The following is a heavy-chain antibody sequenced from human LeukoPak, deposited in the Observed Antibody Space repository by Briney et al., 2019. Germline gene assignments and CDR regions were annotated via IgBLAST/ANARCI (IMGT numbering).Heavy chain of an antibody. CDR3: AGRYCTNGVCHFDY. CDR1: GGSISSGGYY. V-gene: IGHV4-61*08. CDR2: IYYSGST. D-gene: IGHD2-8*01. J-gene: IGHJ4*02. Sequence: SQTLSLTCTVSGGSISSGGYYWSWIRQPPGKGLEWIGYIYYSGSTNYNPSLKSRVTISVDTPKNQFSLKLSSVTAADTAVYYCAGRYCTNGVCHFDYWGQGTLVTVSS.